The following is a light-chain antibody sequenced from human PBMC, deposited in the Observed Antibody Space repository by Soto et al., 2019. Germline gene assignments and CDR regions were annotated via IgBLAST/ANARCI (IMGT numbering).Light chain of an antibody. V-gene: IGLV2-14*01. CDR2: EVS. CDR3: SSYTSSSTLV. J-gene: IGLJ2*01. Sequence: QSALTQPASVSGSPGQSITISCTGTSSDVGDYNFVSWYQQYPGKTPKLIIFEVSNRPSGVSNRFSGSKSGNTASLTISGLQAEDEADYYCSSYTSSSTLVFGGGTKLTVL. CDR1: SSDVGDYNF.